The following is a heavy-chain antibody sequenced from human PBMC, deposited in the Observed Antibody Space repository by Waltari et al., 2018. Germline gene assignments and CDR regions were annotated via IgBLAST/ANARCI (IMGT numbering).Heavy chain of an antibody. J-gene: IGHJ4*02. CDR3: ARDSVAAVGTIDY. V-gene: IGHV3-21*01. D-gene: IGHD6-13*01. CDR1: GFTFSSYS. Sequence: EVQLVESGGGLVKPGGSLRLSCAASGFTFSSYSMNWVRQAPGKGLEWVSSISSSSSYIYYADSVKGRFTISRDNAKNSLYLQMNSLRAEDTAVYYCARDSVAAVGTIDYWGQGTLVTVSS. CDR2: ISSSSSYI.